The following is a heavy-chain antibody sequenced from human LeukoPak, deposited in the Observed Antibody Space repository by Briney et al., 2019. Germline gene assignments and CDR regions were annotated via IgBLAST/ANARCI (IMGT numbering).Heavy chain of an antibody. Sequence: GSLRLSCAASGFTFSSYAMSLGRQAPGKGLEWVSAISGSGGSTYYADSVKGRFTISRDNSKNTLYLQMNSLRAEDTAVYYCAKMVVTAIQGWFDPWGQGTLVTVSS. D-gene: IGHD2-21*02. V-gene: IGHV3-23*01. CDR1: GFTFSSYA. CDR2: ISGSGGST. CDR3: AKMVVTAIQGWFDP. J-gene: IGHJ5*02.